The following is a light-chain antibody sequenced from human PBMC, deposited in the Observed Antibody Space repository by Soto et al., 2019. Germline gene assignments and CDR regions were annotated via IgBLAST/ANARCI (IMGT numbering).Light chain of an antibody. CDR1: QSVSSN. Sequence: EIVMPQSPATLSVSPGERATLSCRASQSVSSNLAWYQQKPGQAPRLLIYGASTRATGIPARFSGSGSGTEFTLTISSRQSDDLALYYCQQYNNLPLSTFGQGTKLEIK. V-gene: IGKV3-15*01. J-gene: IGKJ2*01. CDR2: GAS. CDR3: QQYNNLPLST.